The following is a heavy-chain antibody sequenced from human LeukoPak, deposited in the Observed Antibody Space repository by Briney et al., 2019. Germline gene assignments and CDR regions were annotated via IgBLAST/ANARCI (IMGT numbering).Heavy chain of an antibody. CDR3: ATAYMVGARRPFHY. V-gene: IGHV1-24*01. CDR2: FDPEDDET. Sequence: ASVKVSCKVSGYTLSEFSMHWVRQTPGKGLEWMGGFDPEDDETTYAQKFQGRVTMTEDTSTDTAYMELNSLRSEDTAVYFCATAYMVGARRPFHYWGQGTLVTVSS. CDR1: GYTLSEFS. J-gene: IGHJ4*02. D-gene: IGHD1-26*01.